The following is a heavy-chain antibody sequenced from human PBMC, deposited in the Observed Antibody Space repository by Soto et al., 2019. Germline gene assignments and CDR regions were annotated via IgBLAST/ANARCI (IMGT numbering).Heavy chain of an antibody. CDR1: GYTFTSYA. D-gene: IGHD3-10*01. Sequence: QVQLVQSGAEVKKPGASVKVSCKASGYTFTSYAMHWVRQAPGQRLEWMGWINAGNGNTKYSQKFQGRVTITRDTXXXXXXXXXXXXXXXXXXXYYCXXXXXXXDADWFDPWGQGTLVTVSS. V-gene: IGHV1-3*01. CDR2: INAGNGNT. J-gene: IGHJ5*02. CDR3: XXXXXXXDADWFDP.